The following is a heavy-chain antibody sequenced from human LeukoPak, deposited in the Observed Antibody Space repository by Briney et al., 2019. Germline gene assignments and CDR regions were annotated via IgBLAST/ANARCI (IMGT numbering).Heavy chain of an antibody. CDR1: GFTFRTSA. V-gene: IGHV1-58*02. CDR3: AATGSETDAFDI. CDR2: IAVGSGNT. J-gene: IGHJ3*02. Sequence: SVKVSCKASGFTFRTSAMQWVRQARGQRLECIGWIAVGSGNTKYTQKFQERVSITRDMSTSTAYMELSSLGSEDTAVYYCAATGSETDAFDIWGQGTMVTVSS. D-gene: IGHD6-25*01.